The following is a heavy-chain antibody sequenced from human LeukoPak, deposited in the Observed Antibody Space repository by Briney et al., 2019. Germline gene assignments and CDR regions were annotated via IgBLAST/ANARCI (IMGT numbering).Heavy chain of an antibody. J-gene: IGHJ5*02. D-gene: IGHD3-22*01. Sequence: ASVKVSCKASGYTFTSYYMHWVRQAPGQGLEWMGIINPSGGSTAYAQKFQGRVTMTRDMSTSTVYMDLSSLRSEDTAVYYCARVGLDYYDSSGYGGDWFDPWGQGTLVTVSS. V-gene: IGHV1-46*01. CDR3: ARVGLDYYDSSGYGGDWFDP. CDR2: INPSGGST. CDR1: GYTFTSYY.